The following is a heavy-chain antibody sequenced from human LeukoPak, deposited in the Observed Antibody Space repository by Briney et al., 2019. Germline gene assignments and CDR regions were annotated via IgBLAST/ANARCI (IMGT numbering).Heavy chain of an antibody. V-gene: IGHV3-21*01. CDR1: GFTFGTYS. Sequence: GGSLRLSCAASGFTFGTYSMNWVRQAPGKGLEWVSSISSGSTYIYYADSVKGRFTISRDNAKNSLYLQMNSLRAEDTAVYYCARSPTTVSWFDPWGQGTLVTVSS. CDR2: ISSGSTYI. D-gene: IGHD4-11*01. CDR3: ARSPTTVSWFDP. J-gene: IGHJ5*02.